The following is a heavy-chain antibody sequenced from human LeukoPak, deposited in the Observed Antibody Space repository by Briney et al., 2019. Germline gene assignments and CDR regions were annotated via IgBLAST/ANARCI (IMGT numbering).Heavy chain of an antibody. CDR3: ARDRSGGLDY. CDR2: RWYDGNNK. V-gene: IGHV3-33*01. CDR1: EFTLSNYG. Sequence: PGGSLRLSCAASEFTLSNYGMHWVRQAPGKGLQWVAVRWYDGNNKYYADSVKGRFTISRDNSKNTLYLQMNSLRAEDTAVYYCARDRSGGLDYWGQGTLVTVSS. D-gene: IGHD2-8*02. J-gene: IGHJ4*02.